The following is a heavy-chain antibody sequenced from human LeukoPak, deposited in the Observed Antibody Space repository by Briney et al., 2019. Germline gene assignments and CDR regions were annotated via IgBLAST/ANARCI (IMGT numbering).Heavy chain of an antibody. CDR1: GYTFTSYG. J-gene: IGHJ4*02. CDR2: ISAYNGNT. D-gene: IGHD3-16*01. V-gene: IGHV1-18*01. CDR3: ARAVDSTFWGAHFNY. Sequence: GASVKVSCKASGYTFTSYGISWVRQAPGQGLEWMGWISAYNGNTNYAQKLQGRVTMTTDTSTSPAYMELRSLRSDDTGVYYCARAVDSTFWGAHFNYCSQGTLATASS.